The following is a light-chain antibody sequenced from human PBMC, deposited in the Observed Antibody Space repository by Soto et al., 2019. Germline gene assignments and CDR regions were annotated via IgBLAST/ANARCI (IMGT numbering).Light chain of an antibody. Sequence: QSVLTQPASVSGSPGQSITISCTGTSSDVGSYNLVSWYQHHPGKAPKLMIYEVSQRPSGISNRFSGSKSGNTASLTISGLQTADEADYFCCSYTGSNTLEVFGPGTKVTVL. J-gene: IGLJ1*01. CDR3: CSYTGSNTLEV. V-gene: IGLV2-14*02. CDR2: EVS. CDR1: SSDVGSYNL.